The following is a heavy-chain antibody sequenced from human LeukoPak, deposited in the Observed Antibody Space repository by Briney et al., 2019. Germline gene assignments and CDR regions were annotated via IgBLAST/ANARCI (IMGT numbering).Heavy chain of an antibody. D-gene: IGHD6-19*01. V-gene: IGHV1-18*01. CDR3: ARDRRIAVAGTLGYFDY. CDR1: GYTFTSYG. CDR2: ISAYNGNT. J-gene: IGHJ4*02. Sequence: ASVKVSCKASGYTFTSYGISWVRQAPGQGLEWMGWISAYNGNTNYAQKLQGRVTMTTDTSTSTAYMELRSLRSDDTAVYYCARDRRIAVAGTLGYFDYWGQGTLVTVSS.